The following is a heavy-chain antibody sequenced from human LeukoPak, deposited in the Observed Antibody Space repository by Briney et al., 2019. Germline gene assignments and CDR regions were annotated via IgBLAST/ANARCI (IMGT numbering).Heavy chain of an antibody. D-gene: IGHD1-26*01. CDR1: LFTFSSYV. CDR2: IWYDGSNK. CDR3: AKSGGRSRALDAFDI. J-gene: IGHJ3*02. V-gene: IGHV3-30*02. Sequence: PGGSLRLSCAASLFTFSSYVMHWVRPALGRGGEWVAFIWYDGSNKYYADSVKGRFTISRDNSKNTLYLQMNSLRAENTAVYYCAKSGGRSRALDAFDIWGQGTMVTVSS.